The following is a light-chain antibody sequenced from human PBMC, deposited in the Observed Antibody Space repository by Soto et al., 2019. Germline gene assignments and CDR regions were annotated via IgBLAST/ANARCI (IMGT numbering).Light chain of an antibody. V-gene: IGLV2-23*02. CDR2: EVS. CDR3: CSYAGSSTPGV. CDR1: SSDVGSYNL. J-gene: IGLJ7*01. Sequence: QSALTQPASVSGSPGQSITISCTGTSSDVGSYNLVSWYQQHPGKAPKLMIYEVSKRPSGVSNRFSGSKSGNTASLTISGRQAEDEADYYCCSYAGSSTPGVFGGGTQLTVL.